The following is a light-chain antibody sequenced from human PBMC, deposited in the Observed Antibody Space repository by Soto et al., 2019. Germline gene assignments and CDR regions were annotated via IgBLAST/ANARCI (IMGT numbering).Light chain of an antibody. CDR3: QQYGSSQS. CDR1: QSVSSSY. J-gene: IGKJ1*01. Sequence: EIVLTQSPGTLSLSPGERATLSCRASQSVSSSYLAWYQQKPGQAPRLLIYGASSRATGIPDRFSGSASGTDITLTSSRLEPEDFALYYCQQYGSSQSFGQGTKVEIK. V-gene: IGKV3-20*01. CDR2: GAS.